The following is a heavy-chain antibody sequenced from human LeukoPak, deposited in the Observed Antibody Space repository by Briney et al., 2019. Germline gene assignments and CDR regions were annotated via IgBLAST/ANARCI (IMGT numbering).Heavy chain of an antibody. CDR2: INPRGDST. CDR3: AREKQGTGGMDV. D-gene: IGHD7-27*01. V-gene: IGHV1-46*01. CDR1: GYTFSTYF. J-gene: IGHJ6*02. Sequence: ASVKVSCKASGYTFSTYFTHWARQAPGQGLEWMGVINPRGDSTDYAQKFQGRVTVTMDTSTSIVYMELSSLRSEGTAVYYCAREKQGTGGMDVWGQGAKVIVSS.